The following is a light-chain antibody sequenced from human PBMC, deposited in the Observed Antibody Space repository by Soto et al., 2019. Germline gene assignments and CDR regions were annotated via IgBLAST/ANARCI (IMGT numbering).Light chain of an antibody. Sequence: QSVLTQPPSASGSPGQSVAISCTGTTSDVGGYNYVSWYQQHPGKAPKLIIYDVSKRPSGVPDRFSGSESGNTASLTVSGLQGEDEADYYCSSYVASNTLAFGGGTKVTVL. V-gene: IGLV2-8*01. J-gene: IGLJ2*01. CDR3: SSYVASNTLA. CDR2: DVS. CDR1: TSDVGGYNY.